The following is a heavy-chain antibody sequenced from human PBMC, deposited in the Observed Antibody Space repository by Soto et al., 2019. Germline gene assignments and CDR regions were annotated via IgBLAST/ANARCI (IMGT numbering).Heavy chain of an antibody. J-gene: IGHJ6*02. D-gene: IGHD5-12*01. CDR3: ARQLAGYSGYDHYNYGMDV. Sequence: GAALKISCKGSGYSFTSYWIGWVRQMPGKGLEWMGIIYPGDTDTRYSPSFQGQVTISADKSISTAYLQWSSLKASDTAMYYCARQLAGYSGYDHYNYGMDVWGQGTTFTVSS. CDR2: IYPGDTDT. V-gene: IGHV5-51*01. CDR1: GYSFTSYW.